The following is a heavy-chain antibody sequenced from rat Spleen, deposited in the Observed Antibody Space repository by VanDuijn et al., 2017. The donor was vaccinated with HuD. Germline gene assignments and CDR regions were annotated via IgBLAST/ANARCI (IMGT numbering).Heavy chain of an antibody. CDR3: AKYNSGFDY. D-gene: IGHD4-3*01. Sequence: EVQLVESGGGLVQPGRSLKLSCAASGFTFSPFAMAWVRQAPKKGLEWVATITSGGSNTYYPDSVKGRFTISRDNAENTVYLQINSLRSEDTATYYCAKYNSGFDYWGQGVMVTVSS. CDR1: GFTFSPFA. V-gene: IGHV5S13*01. CDR2: ITSGGSNT. J-gene: IGHJ2*01.